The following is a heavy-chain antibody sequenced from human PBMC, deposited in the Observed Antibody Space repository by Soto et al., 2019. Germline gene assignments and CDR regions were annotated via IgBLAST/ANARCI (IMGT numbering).Heavy chain of an antibody. CDR2: ISCSTSYI. CDR3: ARVVDYCDPYYYYGMDV. J-gene: IGHJ6*02. V-gene: IGHV3-21*01. Sequence: EVQLVESGGGLVKPGGSLRLSCAVSGFTCSSYSMNWVRQAPGKGLEWVSSISCSTSYIYYADSVKGRFTISRDNAKNSLYLQMNSLRAEDTAVYYCARVVDYCDPYYYYGMDVWGQGTTVTVSS. D-gene: IGHD3-22*01. CDR1: GFTCSSYS.